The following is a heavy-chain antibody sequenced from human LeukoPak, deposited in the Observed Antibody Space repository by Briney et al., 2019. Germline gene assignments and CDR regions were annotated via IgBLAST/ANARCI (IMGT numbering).Heavy chain of an antibody. V-gene: IGHV1-69*13. CDR1: GGTFSSYA. CDR2: IIPIFGTA. Sequence: SVTVSCKASGGTFSSYAISWVRQTPGQGLEWMGGIIPIFGTANYAQKFQGRVTITADESTSTAYMELRSLRSDDTAVYYCAREKNDGSGSYGMDVWGQGTTVTVSS. D-gene: IGHD3-10*01. J-gene: IGHJ6*02. CDR3: AREKNDGSGSYGMDV.